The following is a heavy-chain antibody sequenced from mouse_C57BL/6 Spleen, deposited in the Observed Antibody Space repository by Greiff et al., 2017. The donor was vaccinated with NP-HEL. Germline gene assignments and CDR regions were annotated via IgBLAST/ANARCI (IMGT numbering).Heavy chain of an antibody. V-gene: IGHV1-26*01. J-gene: IGHJ2*01. CDR3: ARSDYYGSSYGGYFDY. CDR2: INPNNGGT. CDR1: GYTFTDYY. D-gene: IGHD1-1*01. Sequence: VQLQQSGPELVKPGASVKISCKASGYTFTDYYMNWVKQSHGKSLEWIGDINPNNGGTSYNQKFKGKATLTVDKSSSTAYMELRSLTSEDSAVYYCARSDYYGSSYGGYFDYWGQGTTLTVSS.